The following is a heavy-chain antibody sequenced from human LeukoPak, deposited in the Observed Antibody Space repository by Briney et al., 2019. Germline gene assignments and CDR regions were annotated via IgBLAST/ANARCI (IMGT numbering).Heavy chain of an antibody. CDR1: GFIFSHHG. J-gene: IGHJ6*04. V-gene: IGHV3-48*04. D-gene: IGHD3-10*02. Sequence: GGTLRLSCATSGFIFSHHGMNWVRQAPGKGLEWVSYISSSGSTIYYADSVKGRFTISRDNAKNSLYLQMNSLRAEDTAVYYCAELGITMIGGVWGKGTTVTISS. CDR2: ISSSGSTI. CDR3: AELGITMIGGV.